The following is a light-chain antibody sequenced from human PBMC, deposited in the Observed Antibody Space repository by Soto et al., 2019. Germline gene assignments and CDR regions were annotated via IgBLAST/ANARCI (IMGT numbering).Light chain of an antibody. V-gene: IGKV1-39*01. CDR3: QQSYSTAWT. CDR2: AAS. CDR1: QSIANF. Sequence: DIQVTQSPSSLSASIGDRVTITCRTSQSIANFFNWYQQKLGKAPRLLIYAASTLQRGVPSRFSGSGSGTDFTLTISSLQPEDSATYYCQQSYSTAWTFGQGTKVDIK. J-gene: IGKJ1*01.